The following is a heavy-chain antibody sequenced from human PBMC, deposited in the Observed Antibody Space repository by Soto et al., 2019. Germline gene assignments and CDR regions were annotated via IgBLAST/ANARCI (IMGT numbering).Heavy chain of an antibody. CDR3: ARGVSAGVDY. V-gene: IGHV1-8*01. CDR1: GYSFTSLD. J-gene: IGHJ4*02. D-gene: IGHD1-26*01. CDR2: MQPSTGRT. Sequence: ASVKVSCKASGYSFTSLDINWVRQTAGQGLGWMGWMQPSTGRTGYAQKFQGRVAMTRDTSINTAYMELTTPTSDDTAFYYCARGVSAGVDYWGQGTLVTVSS.